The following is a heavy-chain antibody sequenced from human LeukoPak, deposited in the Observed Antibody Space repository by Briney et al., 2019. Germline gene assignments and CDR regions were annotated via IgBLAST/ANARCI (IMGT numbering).Heavy chain of an antibody. D-gene: IGHD3-10*02. Sequence: PSETLSLTCTVSGGSISSSFYWGWIRQTPGGGLEWIGSIYFLGDTYYNPSLKTRVTISVDTSKNPFSLKVTSVTATDTSLFYCARGGRGNYDVARSDAFDIWGQGTMVTVSS. J-gene: IGHJ3*02. CDR2: IYFLGDT. V-gene: IGHV4-39*01. CDR3: ARGGRGNYDVARSDAFDI. CDR1: GGSISSSFY.